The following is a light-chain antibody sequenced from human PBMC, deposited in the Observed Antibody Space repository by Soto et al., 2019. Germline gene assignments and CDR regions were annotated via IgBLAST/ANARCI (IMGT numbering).Light chain of an antibody. CDR3: SSFAGNNNLV. Sequence: QSVLTQPPSASGSRGQSVTISCTGTSSDVGGYNYVSWYQQHPGKAPKLMISEVSKRPSGVPDRFSDSKSGNTASLTVSGLQAEDEADYYCSSFAGNNNLVFGGGTNLTVL. J-gene: IGLJ2*01. V-gene: IGLV2-8*01. CDR1: SSDVGGYNY. CDR2: EVS.